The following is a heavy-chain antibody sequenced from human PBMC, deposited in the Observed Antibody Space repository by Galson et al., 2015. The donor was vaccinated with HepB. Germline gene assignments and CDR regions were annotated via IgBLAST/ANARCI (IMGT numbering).Heavy chain of an antibody. Sequence: SLRLSCAASGFTFRSNGLHWVRQAPGKGLEWVAVISSDGSKNYYADSVKGRFTISRDNSKNTLYLQMNSLRAEDTAVYYCASSLVVPAAPLRNFIYYYYMDVWGKGTTVTVS. CDR2: ISSDGSKN. CDR1: GFTFRSNG. V-gene: IGHV3-30*03. CDR3: ASSLVVPAAPLRNFIYYYYMDV. D-gene: IGHD2-2*01. J-gene: IGHJ6*03.